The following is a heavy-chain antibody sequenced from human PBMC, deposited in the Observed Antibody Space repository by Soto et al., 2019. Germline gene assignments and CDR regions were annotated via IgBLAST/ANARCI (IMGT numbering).Heavy chain of an antibody. V-gene: IGHV1-18*01. Sequence: ASVKVSCKASGYTFTSYGISWVRQAPGQGLEWMGWISAYNGNTNYAQKLQGRVTMTTDTSTSTAYMELRSLRSDDTAVYYCAREKVDKWLQKNLFDSWGQGTLVTVSS. CDR3: AREKVDKWLQKNLFDS. CDR1: GYTFTSYG. D-gene: IGHD5-12*01. CDR2: ISAYNGNT. J-gene: IGHJ5*01.